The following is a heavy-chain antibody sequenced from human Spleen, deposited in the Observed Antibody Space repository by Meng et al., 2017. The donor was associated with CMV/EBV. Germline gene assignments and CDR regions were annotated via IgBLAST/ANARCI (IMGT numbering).Heavy chain of an antibody. V-gene: IGHV3-7*03. CDR3: ARSPPTTGDWGVFDL. CDR1: GFTFSSYW. J-gene: IGHJ3*01. Sequence: GESLKISCAASGFTFSSYWMSWVRQAPGKGLVWVANIKQDGSEKYYVDSVKGRFTISRDNAKNSLDLEMKGLRAEDTALYPCARSPPTTGDWGVFDLWGQGTLVTVSS. D-gene: IGHD1-1*01. CDR2: IKQDGSEK.